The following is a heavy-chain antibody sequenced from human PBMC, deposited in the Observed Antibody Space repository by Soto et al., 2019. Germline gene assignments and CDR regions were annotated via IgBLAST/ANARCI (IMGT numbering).Heavy chain of an antibody. Sequence: GGSLRLSCATSGFIFSDYYMHWIRQAPGKGLERISYISGNGRIIQYADSAKGRFTISRDNAQNSLYLQMNSLRAEDTALYFCARDFDADSRTEFDYWAQGTLVTVSS. J-gene: IGHJ4*02. D-gene: IGHD4-17*01. CDR3: ARDFDADSRTEFDY. CDR1: GFIFSDYY. V-gene: IGHV3-11*01. CDR2: ISGNGRII.